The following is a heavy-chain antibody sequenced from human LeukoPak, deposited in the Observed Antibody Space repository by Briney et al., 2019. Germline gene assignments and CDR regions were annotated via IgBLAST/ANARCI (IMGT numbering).Heavy chain of an antibody. D-gene: IGHD4-23*01. CDR2: IYYSGST. Sequence: SETLSLTCTVSGGSISSYYWSWIRQPPGKGLEWIGYIYYSGSTNYNPSLKSRVTISVDASKNQFSLQLNSVTPEDTAVYYCAREDYGGNSFGLLHYWGQGTLVTVSS. V-gene: IGHV4-59*12. CDR1: GGSISSYY. CDR3: AREDYGGNSFGLLHY. J-gene: IGHJ4*02.